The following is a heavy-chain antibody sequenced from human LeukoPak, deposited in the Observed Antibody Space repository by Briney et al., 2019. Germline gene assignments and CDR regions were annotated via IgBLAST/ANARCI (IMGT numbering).Heavy chain of an antibody. V-gene: IGHV1-8*01. CDR2: MNPNSGNT. D-gene: IGHD1-20*01. J-gene: IGHJ5*02. CDR1: GYTFTSYD. Sequence: GASVKVSCKASGYTFTSYDINWVRQATGQGLEWMGWMNPNSGNTGYAQKFQGRVTMTRNTSISTAYMELSSLRSEDTAVYYCARGGAKRRHNSNCFDPWGQETLVTVPS. CDR3: ARGGAKRRHNSNCFDP.